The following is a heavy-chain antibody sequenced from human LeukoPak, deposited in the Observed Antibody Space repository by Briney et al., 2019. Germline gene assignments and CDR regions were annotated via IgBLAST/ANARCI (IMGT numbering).Heavy chain of an antibody. CDR3: AKKRIAAAGKPDFDY. Sequence: PGGSLRLSCAPSGFTFSSYAMSWVRQAPGKGLEWVSLISGSGGITYYADSVKGRFTISRDNSKNTLYLQMNSLRAEDAAVYYCAKKRIAAAGKPDFDYWGQGTLVTVSS. J-gene: IGHJ4*02. D-gene: IGHD6-13*01. CDR2: ISGSGGIT. V-gene: IGHV3-23*01. CDR1: GFTFSSYA.